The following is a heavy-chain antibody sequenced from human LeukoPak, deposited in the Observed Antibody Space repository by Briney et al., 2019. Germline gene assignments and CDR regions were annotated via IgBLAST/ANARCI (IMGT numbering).Heavy chain of an antibody. CDR3: AKDHYWSIDY. V-gene: IGHV3-74*01. Sequence: GGSLRLSCAASGFDFSSNWMHWVRHAPGQGLVWVSRTKGDGISTNYADSVKGRFTISRDIAKNTLYLQMNSLRAEDTGVYYCAKDHYWSIDYWDRGTLVTVSS. J-gene: IGHJ4*02. CDR1: GFDFSSNW. CDR2: TKGDGIST. D-gene: IGHD3-3*01.